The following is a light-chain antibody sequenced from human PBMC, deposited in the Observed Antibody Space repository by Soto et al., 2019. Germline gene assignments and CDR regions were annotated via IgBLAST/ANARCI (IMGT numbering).Light chain of an antibody. Sequence: DIVMTQSPDSLAVSLGERATINCKSSQSLLYSSNNKNYLAWYQQKPRQPPKLLIYWASTRESGVPDRFSGSGSGTDFTLTISSLQAEDVAVYYCQQYYGTSYTFGQGTKLEIK. CDR3: QQYYGTSYT. V-gene: IGKV4-1*01. J-gene: IGKJ2*01. CDR2: WAS. CDR1: QSLLYSSNNKNY.